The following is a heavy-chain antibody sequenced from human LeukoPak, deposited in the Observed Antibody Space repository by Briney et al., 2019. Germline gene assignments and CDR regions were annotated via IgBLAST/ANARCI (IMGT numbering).Heavy chain of an antibody. CDR1: GGSFSDYY. J-gene: IGHJ5*02. CDR3: ARYNYHGSGSYPFDP. V-gene: IGHV4-59*10. D-gene: IGHD3-10*01. Sequence: SETLSLTCAVYGGSFSDYYWSWIRQPAGKGLEWIGRLYGGTINYNPSLKSRVTMSVDTSKNQLSLKLSSVTAADTAVYYCARYNYHGSGSYPFDPWGQGTLVTVSS. CDR2: LYGGTI.